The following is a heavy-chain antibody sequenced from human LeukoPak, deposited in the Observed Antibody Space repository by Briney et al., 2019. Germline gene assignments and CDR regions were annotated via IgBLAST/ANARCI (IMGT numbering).Heavy chain of an antibody. V-gene: IGHV3-43*01. J-gene: IGHJ3*02. CDR3: AKDEIRGRYDFWSGYYLGGAFDI. CDR2: ISWDGGST. D-gene: IGHD3-3*01. Sequence: PGGSLRLSCAASGFTFDDYTMHWVRQAPGKGLEWVSLISWDGGSTYYADSVKGRFIISRNNRKNSLYLQMNSLRTEDTALYYCAKDEIRGRYDFWSGYYLGGAFDIWGQGTMVTVSS. CDR1: GFTFDDYT.